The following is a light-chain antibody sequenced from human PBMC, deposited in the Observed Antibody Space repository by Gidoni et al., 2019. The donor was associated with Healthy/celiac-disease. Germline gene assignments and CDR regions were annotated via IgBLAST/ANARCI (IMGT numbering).Light chain of an antibody. J-gene: IGKJ4*01. V-gene: IGKV2-28*01. CDR1: QSLLHSNGYNY. CDR2: LGS. CDR3: RQALQTLP. Sequence: DIVKTQSPLSLPVTPGEPASISCRSSQSLLHSNGYNYLDWYLQKPGQSPQLLIYLGSNRASGVPDRFSGSGSGTDFTLKISRVEAEDVGVYYCRQALQTLPFGGGTKVEIK.